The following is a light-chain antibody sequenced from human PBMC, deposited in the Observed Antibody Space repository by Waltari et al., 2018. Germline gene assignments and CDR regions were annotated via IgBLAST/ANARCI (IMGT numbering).Light chain of an antibody. CDR3: QQYYVWPPLT. V-gene: IGKV3-15*01. CDR1: QSVRTN. Sequence: VLLTQSPASLSVSPGDTVILSCRASQSVRTNLVWYQQKAGQAPRTLIYGASTRASGVPSRFSGSGSETDFTLILSSLQSEDAAVYFCQQYYVWPPLTFGGGTKLEI. CDR2: GAS. J-gene: IGKJ4*01.